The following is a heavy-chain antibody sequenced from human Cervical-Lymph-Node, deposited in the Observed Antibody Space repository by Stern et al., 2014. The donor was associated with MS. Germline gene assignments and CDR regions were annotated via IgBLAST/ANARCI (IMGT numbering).Heavy chain of an antibody. CDR2: IKEDGSET. D-gene: IGHD2-15*01. J-gene: IGHJ5*02. V-gene: IGHV3-7*01. CDR1: GFTFSSYL. Sequence: VQLVQSGGGLVQPGGSLRLSCAASGFTFSSYLMNWVRQAPGQGLEWVANIKEDGSETNYGDPVKGRLTIPRDNAKNTLFLTMTSLRAEDTAVYYCARGSDTWGQGTLVTVSS. CDR3: ARGSDT.